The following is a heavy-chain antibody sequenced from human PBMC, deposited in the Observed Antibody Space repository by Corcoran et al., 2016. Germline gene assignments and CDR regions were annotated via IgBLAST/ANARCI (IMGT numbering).Heavy chain of an antibody. D-gene: IGHD1-26*01. CDR1: GYTFTGYY. Sequence: QVQLVQSGAEVKKPGASVKVSCKASGYTFTGYYMHWVRQAPGQGLEWMGWINPNRGGTNYAQKFQGRVTMTRDTSISTAYMELSRLGSDDTAVDAWARGMTSGKRDYYGMDVWGQGTTVTVSS. J-gene: IGHJ6*02. CDR2: INPNRGGT. V-gene: IGHV1-2*02. CDR3: ARGMTSGKRDYYGMDV.